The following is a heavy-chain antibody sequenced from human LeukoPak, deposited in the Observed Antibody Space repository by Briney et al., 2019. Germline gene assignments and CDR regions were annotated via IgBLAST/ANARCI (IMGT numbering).Heavy chain of an antibody. CDR3: ARVKGRSVSMVRGVSIRFGWFDP. V-gene: IGHV1-2*02. Sequence: ASVKVSCKASGYTFTDYYMHWVRQAPGQGLEWMVWINPNSGGTNFAQRFQGRVTMTRDTSISTAYMELSRLRYDDTAVYYCARVKGRSVSMVRGVSIRFGWFDPWGQGTLVTVSS. J-gene: IGHJ5*02. D-gene: IGHD3-10*01. CDR2: INPNSGGT. CDR1: GYTFTDYY.